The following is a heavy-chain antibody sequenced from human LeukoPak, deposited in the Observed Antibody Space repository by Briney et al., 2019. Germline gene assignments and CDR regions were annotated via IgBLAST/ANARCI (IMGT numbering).Heavy chain of an antibody. CDR2: INPNSGGT. CDR3: ARVKTEDFWSGYYQYNWFDP. Sequence: GASVTVSCTASGYTFTGYYMHWVRQAPGQGLEWMGRINPNSGGTNYAQKFQGRVTMTRDTSISTAYMELSRLRSDDTAVYYCARVKTEDFWSGYYQYNWFDPWGRGTLVTVSS. CDR1: GYTFTGYY. J-gene: IGHJ5*02. V-gene: IGHV1-2*06. D-gene: IGHD3-3*01.